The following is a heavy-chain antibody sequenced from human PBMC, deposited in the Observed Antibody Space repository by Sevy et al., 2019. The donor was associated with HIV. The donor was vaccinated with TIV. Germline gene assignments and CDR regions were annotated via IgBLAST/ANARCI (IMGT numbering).Heavy chain of an antibody. Sequence: GGSLRLSCEVPGFTFNSYSFNWVRQAPGKGLEWISYISTSSDITYYEESVQGQFTISRDNVKNSLYLQMNSLRVEDTAIYYCARGTGIRSLYYFAYWGQGTLVTVSS. J-gene: IGHJ4*02. CDR2: ISTSSDIT. V-gene: IGHV3-48*01. CDR3: ARGTGIRSLYYFAY. D-gene: IGHD1-1*01. CDR1: GFTFNSYS.